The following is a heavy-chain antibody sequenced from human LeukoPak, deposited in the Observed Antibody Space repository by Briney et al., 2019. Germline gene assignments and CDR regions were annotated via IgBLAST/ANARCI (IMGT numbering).Heavy chain of an antibody. Sequence: SETLSLTCTVSGGSISSSSYYWGWIRQPPGKGLEWIGSIYYSGSTYYNPSLKSRVTISVDTSKNQFSLKLSPVTAADTAVYYCARGPFDFWSGYPTGWFDPWGQGTLVTVSS. CDR1: GGSISSSSYY. V-gene: IGHV4-39*07. J-gene: IGHJ5*02. CDR2: IYYSGST. D-gene: IGHD3-3*01. CDR3: ARGPFDFWSGYPTGWFDP.